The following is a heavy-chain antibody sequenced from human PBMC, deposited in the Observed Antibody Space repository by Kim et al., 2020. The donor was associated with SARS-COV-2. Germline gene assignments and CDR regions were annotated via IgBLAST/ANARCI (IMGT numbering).Heavy chain of an antibody. Sequence: IKYADSVKGRFTLSRDNAKNSLYLQMNSLGAEDTAVYYCARESDVAGNDYWGQGTLVTVSS. CDR3: ARESDVAGNDY. D-gene: IGHD6-19*01. CDR2: I. V-gene: IGHV3-48*03. J-gene: IGHJ4*02.